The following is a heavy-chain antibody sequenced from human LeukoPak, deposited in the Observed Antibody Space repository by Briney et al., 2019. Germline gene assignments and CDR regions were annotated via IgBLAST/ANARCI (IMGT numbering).Heavy chain of an antibody. J-gene: IGHJ4*02. D-gene: IGHD3-22*01. CDR2: ISGSSGST. Sequence: TVRSLSLSPAVSGFTFSGYTMRWGCQTPRKGLWCALAISGSSGSTYYADSGKGRFLISRDNSKNTLYLQMNSVGAEAKAVYYCAKGNGQSGYYPFDYFDYWGQGTLVTVSS. CDR1: GFTFSGYT. CDR3: AKGNGQSGYYPFDYFDY. V-gene: IGHV3-23*01.